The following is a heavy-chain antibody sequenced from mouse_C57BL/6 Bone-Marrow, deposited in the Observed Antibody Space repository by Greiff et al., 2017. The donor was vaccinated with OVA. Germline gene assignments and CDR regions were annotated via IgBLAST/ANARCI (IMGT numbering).Heavy chain of an antibody. V-gene: IGHV1-62-2*01. D-gene: IGHD2-4*01. J-gene: IGHJ4*01. CDR2: FYPGSGSI. CDR3: ARHEGGNYDYDNYAMDY. Sequence: QVQLQQSGAELVKPGASVKLSCKASGYTFTEYTIHWVKQRSGQGLEWIGWFYPGSGSIKYNEKFKDKATLTADKSSSTVYMELSRLTSEDSAVYFCARHEGGNYDYDNYAMDYWGQGTSVTVSS. CDR1: GYTFTEYT.